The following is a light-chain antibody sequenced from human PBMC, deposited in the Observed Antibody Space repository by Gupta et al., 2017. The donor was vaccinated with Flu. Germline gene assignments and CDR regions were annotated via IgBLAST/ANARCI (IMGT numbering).Light chain of an antibody. J-gene: IGKJ1*01. CDR1: QEINNY. CDR2: GAS. V-gene: IGKV1-9*01. Sequence: DIQLTQSPSFVSASVGDRVTVTCRASQEINNYVAWYQQKPGKAPKLLVYGASTWRSGGPLRFFGCGSGKKXSLTISXRQHEDFAAYYYQHHDTYPPGTFGXGTKV. CDR3: QHHDTYPPGT.